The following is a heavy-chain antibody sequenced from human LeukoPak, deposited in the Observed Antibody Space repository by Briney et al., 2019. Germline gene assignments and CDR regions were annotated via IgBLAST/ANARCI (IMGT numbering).Heavy chain of an antibody. CDR3: ARSSGTGTFSY. CDR2: VYYGRSP. D-gene: IGHD6-25*01. Sequence: SETLSPTCTVSGDSISRSTYYWAWIRQPPGTGLEWIGSVYYGRSPYYNPSLESRATISVDTSKNHFSLKMSSVTAADTAVYYCARSSGTGTFSYWGQGTLVTVSS. V-gene: IGHV4-39*02. J-gene: IGHJ4*02. CDR1: GDSISRSTYY.